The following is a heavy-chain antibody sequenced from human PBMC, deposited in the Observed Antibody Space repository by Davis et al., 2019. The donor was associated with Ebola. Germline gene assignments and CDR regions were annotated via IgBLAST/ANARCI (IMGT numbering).Heavy chain of an antibody. CDR1: GFSLSNANSNARMG. V-gene: IGHV2-26*01. CDR2: IFSTDEK. D-gene: IGHD3-9*01. Sequence: SGPTLVKPTETLTLTCTVSGFSLSNANSNARMGVSWIRQPPGKALEWLAHIFSTDEKSYSTSLKSRLSIPKDTSKSQVVLTMTNMDPVDTATYYCSRTLESQGYDILTGYYTDYHYYGMDVWGEGTTVTVSS. J-gene: IGHJ6*04. CDR3: SRTLESQGYDILTGYYTDYHYYGMDV.